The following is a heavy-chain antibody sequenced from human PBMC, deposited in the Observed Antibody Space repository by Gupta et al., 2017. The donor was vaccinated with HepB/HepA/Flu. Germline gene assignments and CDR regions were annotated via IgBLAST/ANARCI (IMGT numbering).Heavy chain of an antibody. V-gene: IGHV4-59*08. CDR2: IYYSGST. Sequence: QVQLQESGPGLVKPSETLSLTCTVSGGSISSYYWSWIRQPPGKGLEWIGYIYYSGSTNYNPSLKSRVTISVDTSKNQFSLKLSXVTAADTAVYYCARGAEDFDYWGQGTLVTVSS. CDR3: ARGAEDFDY. CDR1: GGSISSYY. D-gene: IGHD1-26*01. J-gene: IGHJ4*02.